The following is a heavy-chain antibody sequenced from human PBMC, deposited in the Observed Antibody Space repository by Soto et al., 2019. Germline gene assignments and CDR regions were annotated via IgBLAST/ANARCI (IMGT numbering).Heavy chain of an antibody. V-gene: IGHV3-30*18. CDR2: ILYDGGKN. Sequence: QVQLVESGGGVVQPGRSLRLSCAASGFTFNNYGMHWVRQAPGKGLEWVAHILYDGGKNYYADSVKGRFTISRDNSKNTLYLQMKSLTAEDTAVYFCAKSRDGYNFYFYYGMDVWGQGTAVTVSS. CDR3: AKSRDGYNFYFYYGMDV. D-gene: IGHD5-12*01. J-gene: IGHJ6*02. CDR1: GFTFNNYG.